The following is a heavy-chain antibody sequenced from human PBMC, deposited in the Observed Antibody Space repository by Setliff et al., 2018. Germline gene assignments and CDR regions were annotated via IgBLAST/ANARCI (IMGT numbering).Heavy chain of an antibody. J-gene: IGHJ5*02. CDR1: GYTFTGYY. Sequence: ASVKVSCKASGYTFTGYYMHWVRQAPGQGLEWMGWINPNSGGTNYAQKFQGRVTMTRDTSTSTAYMELRSLTSDDTAVYYCARGRKGSTWTGDSWGPGTLVTVSS. D-gene: IGHD2-15*01. CDR3: ARGRKGSTWTGDS. V-gene: IGHV1-2*02. CDR2: INPNSGGT.